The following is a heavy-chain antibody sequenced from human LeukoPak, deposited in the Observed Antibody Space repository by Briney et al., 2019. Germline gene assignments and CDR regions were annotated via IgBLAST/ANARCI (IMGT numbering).Heavy chain of an antibody. D-gene: IGHD3-16*01. J-gene: IGHJ3*02. CDR1: GGSISTYY. Sequence: SETLSLTCTVSGGSISTYYRSWIRHPPGKGLERIGEINHSGSTNYNPSLKSRVTISVDTSKNQFSLKLSSVTAADTAVYYCARLRAGGSPPLCAFDIWGQGTMVTVSS. CDR2: INHSGST. V-gene: IGHV4-34*01. CDR3: ARLRAGGSPPLCAFDI.